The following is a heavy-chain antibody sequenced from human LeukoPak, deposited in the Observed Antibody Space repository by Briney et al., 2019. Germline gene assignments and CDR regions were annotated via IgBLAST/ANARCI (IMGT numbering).Heavy chain of an antibody. J-gene: IGHJ4*02. V-gene: IGHV3-23*01. Sequence: PGGSLRLSCAASGFTFSSYAMSWVRQAPGKGLEWVSAISGSGGSTYYADSVKGRFTISRDNAKNSLYLQMNSLRAEDTAVYYCARGLDSSGSDYWGQGTLVTVSS. CDR3: ARGLDSSGSDY. D-gene: IGHD6-19*01. CDR2: ISGSGGST. CDR1: GFTFSSYA.